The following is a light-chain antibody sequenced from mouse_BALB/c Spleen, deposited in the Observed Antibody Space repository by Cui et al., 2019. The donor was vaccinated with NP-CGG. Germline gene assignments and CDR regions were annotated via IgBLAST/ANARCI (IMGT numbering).Light chain of an antibody. CDR1: TGAVTTSNY. J-gene: IGLJ1*01. Sequence: HAVVCQESALTTSPGETVTLTCRSSTGAVTTSNYANWVQEKPDHLFTGLIGGTNNRAPGVPARFSGSLIGDKAALTITGAQTEDETIYFCALWYSNHWVFGGGTKLTVL. CDR3: ALWYSNHWV. V-gene: IGLV1*01. CDR2: GTN.